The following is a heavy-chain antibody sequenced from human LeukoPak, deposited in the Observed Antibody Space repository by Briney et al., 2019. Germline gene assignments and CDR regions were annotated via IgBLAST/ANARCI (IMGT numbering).Heavy chain of an antibody. CDR1: GGSIGSGGYY. J-gene: IGHJ4*02. V-gene: IGHV4-31*03. CDR2: IYDSGGT. CDR3: ARLKRNGLPEI. D-gene: IGHD2-2*01. Sequence: SQTLSLTCPVSGGSIGSGGYYWGWIRQHPGKGREWIGYIYDSGGTYYNPSLKSRVTISVDTSKNQFSLKLSSVTAADTAVYYCARLKRNGLPEIWGQGTLVTVSS.